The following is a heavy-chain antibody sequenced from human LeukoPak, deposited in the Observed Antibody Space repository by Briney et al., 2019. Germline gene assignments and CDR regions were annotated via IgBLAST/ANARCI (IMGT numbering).Heavy chain of an antibody. J-gene: IGHJ6*02. CDR2: ITSASNYI. Sequence: GGSLRLSCAASGFTFSLYNMNWVRQAPGKGLEWVSSITSASNYIYYADSVRGRFTVSRDNAENSLYLQMNSLRVEDTAVYYCARVDYYDSSDGMDVWGQGTTVTVSS. V-gene: IGHV3-21*01. D-gene: IGHD3-22*01. CDR3: ARVDYYDSSDGMDV. CDR1: GFTFSLYN.